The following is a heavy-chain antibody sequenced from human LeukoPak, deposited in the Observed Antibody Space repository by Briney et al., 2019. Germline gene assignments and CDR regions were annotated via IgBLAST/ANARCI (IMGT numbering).Heavy chain of an antibody. D-gene: IGHD3-10*01. CDR2: IYYSGST. CDR1: GGSISTYY. CDR3: ARVMVRGVIDY. J-gene: IGHJ4*01. V-gene: IGHV4-59*01. Sequence: PSETLSLTCTVSGGSISTYYRSWIRQPPGKGLEWIGYIYYSGSTNYNPSLKSRVTISVDTSKNQFSLKLSSVTAADTAVYYCARVMVRGVIDYWGHGTLVTVSS.